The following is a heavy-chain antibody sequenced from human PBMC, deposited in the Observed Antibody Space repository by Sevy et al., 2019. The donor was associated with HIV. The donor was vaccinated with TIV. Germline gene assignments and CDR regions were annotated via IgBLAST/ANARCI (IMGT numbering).Heavy chain of an antibody. V-gene: IGHV3-33*03. Sequence: GGSLRLSCAGSGFTFSNYAMHWVRQAPGKGLECVAGLWSHGRREYYADFAKGRFTISRDNSKNTEYLHMDSLRTDDTAVYYCAKEDDAFDVWGQGTMVTVSS. CDR1: GFTFSNYA. CDR2: LWSHGRRE. J-gene: IGHJ3*01. CDR3: AKEDDAFDV.